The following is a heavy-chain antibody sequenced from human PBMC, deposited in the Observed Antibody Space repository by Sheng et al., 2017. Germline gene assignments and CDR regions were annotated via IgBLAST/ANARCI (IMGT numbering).Heavy chain of an antibody. CDR1: GFTFSSYA. D-gene: IGHD3-16*01. V-gene: IGHV3-23*01. CDR3: AKGGVMSGWFDP. CDR2: ISGTTSST. J-gene: IGHJ5*02. Sequence: EVQLLESGGDLVQPGGSLRLSCAASGFTFSSYAMSWVRQAPGKGLDWVSTISGTTSSTYYADSVKGRFTISRDNSKNTLYLQMNSLRVEDTAVYYCAKGGVMSGWFDPWGQGTLVTV.